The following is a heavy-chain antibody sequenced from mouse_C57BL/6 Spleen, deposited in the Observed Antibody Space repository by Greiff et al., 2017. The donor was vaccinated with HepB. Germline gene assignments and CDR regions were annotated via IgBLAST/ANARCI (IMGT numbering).Heavy chain of an antibody. Sequence: EVKLQESGPGLVKPSQSLSLTCSVTGYSITSGYYWNWIRQFPGNKLEWMGYISYDGSNNYNPSLKNRISITRDTSKNQFFLKLNSVTTEDTATYYCARDPLLLLSMDYWGQGTSVTVSS. V-gene: IGHV3-6*01. CDR1: GYSITSGYY. CDR3: ARDPLLLLSMDY. D-gene: IGHD1-1*01. J-gene: IGHJ4*01. CDR2: ISYDGSN.